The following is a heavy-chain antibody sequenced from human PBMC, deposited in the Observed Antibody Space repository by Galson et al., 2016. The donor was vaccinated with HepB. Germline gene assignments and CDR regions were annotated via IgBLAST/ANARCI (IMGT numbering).Heavy chain of an antibody. CDR1: GGSISGYY. Sequence: SETLSLTCTVSGGSISGYYWSWIRQPPGKGLEWIAYIYSSVSTNYNPSLKSRVTISIDASKNQFSLKLNSVTAEDTAVYFCARVVYAGYSILGYYFDSWGQGTLVTVSS. V-gene: IGHV4-4*08. CDR3: ARVVYAGYSILGYYFDS. J-gene: IGHJ4*02. CDR2: IYSSVST. D-gene: IGHD4-23*01.